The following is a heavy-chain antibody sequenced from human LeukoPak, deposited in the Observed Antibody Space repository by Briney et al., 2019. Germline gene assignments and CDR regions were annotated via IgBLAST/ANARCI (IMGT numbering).Heavy chain of an antibody. Sequence: GASAKVSCKASGYTFTTYAMHWVRQAPGQRLEWMGWINAGNGNTKYSQKFQGRVTITRDTSANTAYMDLSSLRSEDTAVYYCARAPSGTGARDYWGQGTLVTVSS. CDR1: GYTFTTYA. V-gene: IGHV1-3*01. CDR2: INAGNGNT. CDR3: ARAPSGTGARDY. D-gene: IGHD6-13*01. J-gene: IGHJ4*02.